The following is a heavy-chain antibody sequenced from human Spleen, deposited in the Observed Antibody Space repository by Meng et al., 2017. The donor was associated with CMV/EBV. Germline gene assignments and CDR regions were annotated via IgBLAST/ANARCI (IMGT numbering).Heavy chain of an antibody. V-gene: IGHV3-9*01. CDR2: ISWNSGSI. J-gene: IGHJ4*02. CDR1: GFTFDDYA. D-gene: IGHD3-10*01. Sequence: SLKISCAASGFTFDDYAMHWVRQAPGKGLEWVSGISWNSGSIGYADSVKGRFTISRDNAKNTLYLQMNSLRAEDTAVYYCARDMRGHYYWGQGTLVTVSS. CDR3: ARDMRGHYY.